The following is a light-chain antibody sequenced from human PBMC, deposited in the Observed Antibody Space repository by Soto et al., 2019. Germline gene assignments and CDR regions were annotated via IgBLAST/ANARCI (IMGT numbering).Light chain of an antibody. CDR3: CSYAGSSTFV. CDR1: SSDVGSYNL. Sequence: QSALTQPASVSGSHGQSITISCTGTSSDVGSYNLVSWYQQHPGKATKLMIYEGSKRPSGVSNLFSGSKSGNTAFLTISRLQAEDAADYYCCSYAGSSTFVFGTGTKLTVL. J-gene: IGLJ1*01. V-gene: IGLV2-23*01. CDR2: EGS.